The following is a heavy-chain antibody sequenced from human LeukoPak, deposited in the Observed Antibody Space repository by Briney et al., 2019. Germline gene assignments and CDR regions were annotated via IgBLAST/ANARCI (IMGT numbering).Heavy chain of an antibody. CDR2: ITSGDSTT. D-gene: IGHD3-10*01. J-gene: IGHJ4*01. V-gene: IGHV3-11*01. CDR3: ARDLLGPVRGILDL. Sequence: PGGPVRLLCAASKFTFRDYNKICMRQAPGKGRVGFSHITSGDSTTFYADSVNGRFTISRDNAMNSLYLEMNSLRAEDTAVYYCARDLLGPVRGILDLWGQGTLVTVSS. CDR1: KFTFRDYN.